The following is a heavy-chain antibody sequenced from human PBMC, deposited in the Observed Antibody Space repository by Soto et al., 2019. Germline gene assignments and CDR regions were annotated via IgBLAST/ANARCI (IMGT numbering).Heavy chain of an antibody. J-gene: IGHJ5*01. CDR3: ARGRYCLAGRCFPNWFDS. D-gene: IGHD2-15*01. CDR1: GDSISTVDYF. V-gene: IGHV4-30-4*01. CDR2: IYKSATT. Sequence: RTCSVSGDSISTVDYFWAWIRQPPGQALESIGYIYKSATTYYNPSFESRVAISLDTSKSQFSLNVTSVTAADTAVYFCARGRYCLAGRCFPNWFDSWGQGTLVTVSS.